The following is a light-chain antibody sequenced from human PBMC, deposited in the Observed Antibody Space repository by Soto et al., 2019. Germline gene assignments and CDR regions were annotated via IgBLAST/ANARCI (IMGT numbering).Light chain of an antibody. V-gene: IGLV2-11*01. J-gene: IGLJ1*01. CDR1: RSDVRGYNN. CDR2: DVR. CDR3: CSYAGSYTFV. Sequence: QSALTEPRSVSGSPGQSVTISCTGTRSDVRGYNNVSWYQQHPGKAPKLMIYDVRKRPSGGPDRFSGPKSGNTASLSISGLQAEDEVDYYCCSYAGSYTFVFGTGTKVTVL.